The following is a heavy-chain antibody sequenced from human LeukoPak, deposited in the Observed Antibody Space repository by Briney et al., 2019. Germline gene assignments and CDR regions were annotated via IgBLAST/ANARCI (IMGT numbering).Heavy chain of an antibody. CDR1: GFTFSNYW. J-gene: IGHJ4*02. CDR3: ASGYVDYGGNSH. CDR2: INSDGSTT. Sequence: GGSLRLSCAASGFTFSNYWMHWVRHAPGMGLVWVSRINSDGSTTNYADSVKGRFTISRDNAKNTLYLQMNSLRAEDTAVYYCASGYVDYGGNSHWGQGTLVTVSS. D-gene: IGHD4-23*01. V-gene: IGHV3-74*01.